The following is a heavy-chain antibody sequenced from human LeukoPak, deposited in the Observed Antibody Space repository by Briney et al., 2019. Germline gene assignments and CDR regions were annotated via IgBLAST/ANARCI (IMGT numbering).Heavy chain of an antibody. D-gene: IGHD3/OR15-3a*01. CDR3: ARDDFDFGS. J-gene: IGHJ4*02. CDR1: GYTFVTYG. Sequence: GASVKVSCKASGYTFVTYGISWVRQAPGQGLERMGWINPHTGDTKNAQKFHDRVTMTADPFTDTAYMELRSLRSDDTAVYYCARDDFDFGSWGQGTLVTVS. V-gene: IGHV1-18*01. CDR2: INPHTGDT.